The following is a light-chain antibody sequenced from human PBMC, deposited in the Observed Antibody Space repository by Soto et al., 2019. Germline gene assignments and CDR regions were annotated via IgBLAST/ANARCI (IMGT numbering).Light chain of an antibody. V-gene: IGLV2-8*01. J-gene: IGLJ3*02. CDR3: TSYAGSNIWV. Sequence: QSALTQPPSASGSPGQSVTISCTGTSSDVGAYNYFSWYQQYPGKAPKLMIYEVNTRPSGVPDRFSGSKSGKTASMTVSGLQPEDEDDYHCTSYAGSNIWVFGGGTKVTVL. CDR2: EVN. CDR1: SSDVGAYNY.